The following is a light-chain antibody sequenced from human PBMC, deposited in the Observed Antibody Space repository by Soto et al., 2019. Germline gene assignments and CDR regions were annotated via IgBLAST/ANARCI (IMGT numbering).Light chain of an antibody. J-gene: IGKJ3*01. CDR3: MQALQTRT. CDR1: QSLLHSNGYNY. Sequence: DIVMTQSPLSLPVTPGEPASISCRSSQSLLHSNGYNYLDWYLQKPGQSPQLLIYLGSNRASGVPDRFSGSGSGTDFTLKISRVEAEDVGVYYCMQALQTRTFGHATKVDIK. V-gene: IGKV2-28*01. CDR2: LGS.